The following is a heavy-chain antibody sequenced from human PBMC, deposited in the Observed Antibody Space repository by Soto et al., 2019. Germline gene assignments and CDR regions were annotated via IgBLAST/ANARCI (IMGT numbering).Heavy chain of an antibody. J-gene: IGHJ6*02. CDR1: GYSFTSYW. V-gene: IGHV5-51*01. CDR3: ASGSRGGYYYYGMDV. D-gene: IGHD3-10*01. Sequence: LKISCKGSGYSFTSYWIGWVRQMPGKGLEWMGIIYPGDSDTRYSPSFQGQVTISADKSISTAYLQWSSLKASDTAMYYCASGSRGGYYYYGMDVWGQGTTVTVSS. CDR2: IYPGDSDT.